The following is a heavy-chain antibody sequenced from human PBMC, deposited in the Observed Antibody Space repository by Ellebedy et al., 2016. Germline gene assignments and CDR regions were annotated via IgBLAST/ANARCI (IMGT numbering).Heavy chain of an antibody. V-gene: IGHV3-23*01. Sequence: GESLKISXAASGFTFSSYAMSWVRQAPGKGLEWVSAITGSGGSTYYADSVKGQFTISRDNSKNTLYLQMNSLRAEDTAVYYCAKAVASYWYFDLWGRGTLVTVSS. CDR1: GFTFSSYA. CDR2: ITGSGGST. J-gene: IGHJ2*01. CDR3: AKAVASYWYFDL.